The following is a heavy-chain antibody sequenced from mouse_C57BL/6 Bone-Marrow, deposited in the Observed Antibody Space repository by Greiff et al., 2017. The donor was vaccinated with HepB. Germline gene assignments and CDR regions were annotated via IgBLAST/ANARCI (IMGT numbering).Heavy chain of an antibody. V-gene: IGHV5-6*01. CDR3: ARPDYYGLFDY. Sequence: VQRVESGGDLVKPGGSLKLSCAASGFTFSSYGMSWVRQTPDKRLEWVATISSGGSYTYYPDSVKGRFTISRDNAKNTLYLQMSSLKSEDTAMYYCARPDYYGLFDYWGQGTTLTVSS. CDR1: GFTFSSYG. J-gene: IGHJ2*01. CDR2: ISSGGSYT. D-gene: IGHD1-1*01.